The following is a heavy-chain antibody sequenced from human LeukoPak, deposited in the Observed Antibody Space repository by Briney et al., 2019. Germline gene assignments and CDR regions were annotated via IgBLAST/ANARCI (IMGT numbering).Heavy chain of an antibody. V-gene: IGHV3-7*01. CDR2: IKQDGGES. CDR1: GFTFSSYW. Sequence: PGGSLRLSCAASGFTFSSYWMTWVRQAPGKGLEWVANIKQDGGESYYVDSVRGRFTNSRDNAENSLYLQMNSLRAEDTAVYYCARLGYCSSTSCNFLNFDYWGQGTLVTVSS. CDR3: ARLGYCSSTSCNFLNFDY. D-gene: IGHD2-2*01. J-gene: IGHJ4*02.